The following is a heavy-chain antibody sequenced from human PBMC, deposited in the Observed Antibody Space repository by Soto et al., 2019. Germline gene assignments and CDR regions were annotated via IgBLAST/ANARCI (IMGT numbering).Heavy chain of an antibody. CDR2: IYWDDDQ. D-gene: IGHD1-1*01. J-gene: IGHJ5*02. Sequence: GSGPTLVNPPQPLTLTCTFSGFSLSTSGVGVGWIRQPPGKALEWLALIYWDDDQRYSPSLKNRLTITKDTSKNQVVLTMTNMDPVDTGTYYCAHRRLHNLANLERLFWFDPWGQGTLVTVSS. CDR3: AHRRLHNLANLERLFWFDP. V-gene: IGHV2-5*02. CDR1: GFSLSTSGVG.